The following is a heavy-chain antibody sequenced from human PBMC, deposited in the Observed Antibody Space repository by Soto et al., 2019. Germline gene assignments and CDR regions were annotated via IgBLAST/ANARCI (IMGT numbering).Heavy chain of an antibody. J-gene: IGHJ4*02. D-gene: IGHD3-3*01. V-gene: IGHV3-23*01. CDR1: GFTFSSYA. CDR2: ISGSGGST. CDR3: ARDFWSGYSAHFDY. Sequence: GGSLRLSCAASGFTFSSYAMSWVRQAPGKGLEWVSAISGSGGSTYYADSVKGRFTISRDNAKNSLYLQMNSLRAEDTAVYYCARDFWSGYSAHFDYWGQGTLVTVSS.